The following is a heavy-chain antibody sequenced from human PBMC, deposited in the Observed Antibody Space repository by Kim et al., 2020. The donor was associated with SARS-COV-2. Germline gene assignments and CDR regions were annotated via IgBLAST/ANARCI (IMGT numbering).Heavy chain of an antibody. D-gene: IGHD2-15*01. CDR3: ARVGYCSGGSCLPGVDWFDP. V-gene: IGHV1-8*01. CDR1: GYTFTSYD. Sequence: ASVKVSCKASGYTFTSYDINWVRQATGQGLEWMGWMNPNSGNTGYAQKFQGRVTMTRNTSISTAYMELSSLRSEDTAVYYCARVGYCSGGSCLPGVDWFDPWGQGTLVTVSS. CDR2: MNPNSGNT. J-gene: IGHJ5*02.